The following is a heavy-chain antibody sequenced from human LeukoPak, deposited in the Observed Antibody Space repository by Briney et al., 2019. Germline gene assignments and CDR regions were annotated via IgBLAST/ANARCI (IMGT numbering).Heavy chain of an antibody. D-gene: IGHD2-8*01. J-gene: IGHJ3*02. CDR2: IYYSGST. CDR3: ARVLMGAFDI. V-gene: IGHV4-59*01. CDR1: GGSISSYY. Sequence: SETLSLTCTVSGGSISSYYWSWIRQPPGKRLEWIGRIYYSGSTNYNPSLKTRVTISVDTSKNQFSLTLSSVTAADTAVYYCARVLMGAFDIWGQGTMVTVSS.